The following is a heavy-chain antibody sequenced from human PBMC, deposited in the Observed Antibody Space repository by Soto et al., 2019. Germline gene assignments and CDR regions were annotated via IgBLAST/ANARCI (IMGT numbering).Heavy chain of an antibody. D-gene: IGHD5-18*01. Sequence: VQLLDSGGGLVQPGGSLRLSCAASGFTFNNYVMSWVRQAPGKRLEWVSALSSSGGRPYYADSVKRRFAISRDNSTNTLHRQVSSLRAEDTAVYYCAKCEFSFGPNSVYYFDYWGQGTLVAVSS. CDR1: GFTFNNYV. CDR2: LSSSGGRP. CDR3: AKCEFSFGPNSVYYFDY. J-gene: IGHJ4*02. V-gene: IGHV3-23*01.